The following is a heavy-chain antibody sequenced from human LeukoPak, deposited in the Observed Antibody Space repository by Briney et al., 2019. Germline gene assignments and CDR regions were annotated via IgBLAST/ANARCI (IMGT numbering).Heavy chain of an antibody. D-gene: IGHD3-16*01. J-gene: IGHJ4*02. CDR1: GFTFSSYW. CDR3: ARHLHD. V-gene: IGHV3-74*01. CDR2: ISEDGSSA. Sequence: PGGSPRLSCAASGFTFSSYWMHWVRQAPGKGLVWVSRISEDGSSANYADSVKGRFTISRDNAKNTLYLQMDSLRAEDTAVYYCARHLHDWGQGTLVTVSS.